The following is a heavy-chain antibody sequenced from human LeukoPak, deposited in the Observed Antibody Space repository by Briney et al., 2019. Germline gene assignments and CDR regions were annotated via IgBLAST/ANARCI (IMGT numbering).Heavy chain of an antibody. V-gene: IGHV3-23*01. Sequence: PGGSLRLSCAASGFTFRSYDMSWVRQAPGKGLEWVSGITGSGGSTYYADSVKGRFTISRDNSKNTLYLLMNILRAEDTAIYYCAKRASALAGFQYFDSWGQGTLVSVSS. CDR3: AKRASALAGFQYFDS. D-gene: IGHD6-19*01. J-gene: IGHJ4*02. CDR2: ITGSGGST. CDR1: GFTFRSYD.